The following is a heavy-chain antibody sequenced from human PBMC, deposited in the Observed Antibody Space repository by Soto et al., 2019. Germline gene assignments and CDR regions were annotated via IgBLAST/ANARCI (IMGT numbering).Heavy chain of an antibody. CDR2: IYYSGST. J-gene: IGHJ5*02. CDR3: ARGLEQLARGGVWFDP. Sequence: SETLSLTCTVSGGSISSSSYYWGWIRQPPGKGLEWIGSIYYSGSTYYNPSLKSRVTISVDTSKNQFSLKLSSVTAADTAVYYCARGLEQLARGGVWFDPWGQGTLVTVSS. CDR1: GGSISSSSYY. D-gene: IGHD6-6*01. V-gene: IGHV4-39*01.